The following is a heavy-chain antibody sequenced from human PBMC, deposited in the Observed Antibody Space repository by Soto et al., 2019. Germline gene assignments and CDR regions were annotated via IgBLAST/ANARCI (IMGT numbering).Heavy chain of an antibody. CDR1: EFTFSSYS. V-gene: IGHV3-21*01. J-gene: IGHJ4*02. CDR3: ARESPAQNYYGSGVLPY. CDR2: ISSSSSYI. D-gene: IGHD3-10*01. Sequence: GGSLRLSCAASEFTFSSYSMNWVRQAPGKGLEWVSSISSSSSYIYYADSVKGRFTISRDNAKNSLYLQMNSLRAEDTAVYYCARESPAQNYYGSGVLPYWGQGTLVTVSS.